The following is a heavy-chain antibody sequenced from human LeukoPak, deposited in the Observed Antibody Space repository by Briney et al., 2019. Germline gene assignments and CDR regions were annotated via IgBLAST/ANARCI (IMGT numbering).Heavy chain of an antibody. Sequence: GGSLRLSCAASGFTFSNAWMSWVRQAPGKGLEWVGRIKSKTGGGTTDYAAPVKGRFTISRDDSKNTLYLQMNSLKTEDTAVYYCTTEPLVVVVAAHYYYYGMDVWGKGTTVTVSS. CDR2: IKSKTGGGTT. D-gene: IGHD2-15*01. V-gene: IGHV3-15*01. CDR3: TTEPLVVVVAAHYYYYGMDV. CDR1: GFTFSNAW. J-gene: IGHJ6*04.